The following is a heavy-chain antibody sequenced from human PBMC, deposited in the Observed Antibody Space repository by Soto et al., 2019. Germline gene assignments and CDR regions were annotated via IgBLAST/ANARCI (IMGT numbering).Heavy chain of an antibody. CDR2: INGDGSVT. J-gene: IGHJ4*02. CDR1: GFTFSGFW. CDR3: VRVKETSGWGAFDE. V-gene: IGHV3-74*01. Sequence: EVQLVESGGGLVQPGGSLRLSCTASGFTFSGFWMHWVRQAPGKGLVWVSRINGDGSVTNYADSVKGRFTISRDNAKNTLYLQMNSLRVDDPAVDDCVRVKETSGWGAFDEWGQGTLVTVSS. D-gene: IGHD6-19*01.